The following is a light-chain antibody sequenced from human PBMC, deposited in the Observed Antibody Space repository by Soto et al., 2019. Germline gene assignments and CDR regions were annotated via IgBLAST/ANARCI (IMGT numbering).Light chain of an antibody. CDR3: AAWDDSLSAWV. Sequence: QSVLTQPPSASGTPGQRVTISCSGSSSNIGSNYVYWYQQLPGTAPKLLIYSNNQRPSGVPDRFSGSKSGTSASLAISGLRAEDEAGYYCAAWDDSLSAWVFGGGTKLTVL. CDR2: SNN. J-gene: IGLJ3*02. V-gene: IGLV1-47*02. CDR1: SSNIGSNY.